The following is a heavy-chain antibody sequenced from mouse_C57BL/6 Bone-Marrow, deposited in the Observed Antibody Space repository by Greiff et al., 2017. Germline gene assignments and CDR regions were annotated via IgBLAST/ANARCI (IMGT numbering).Heavy chain of an antibody. Sequence: QVQLQQSGPELVKPGASVKISCKASGYAFSSSWMNWVKQRPGKGLEWIGRIYPGDGDTNYNGKFKGKATLTADKSSSTAYMQLSSLTSEDSAVYFCARGDYYGSRAWFAYWGQGTLVTVSA. CDR3: ARGDYYGSRAWFAY. CDR2: IYPGDGDT. D-gene: IGHD1-1*01. CDR1: GYAFSSSW. V-gene: IGHV1-82*01. J-gene: IGHJ3*01.